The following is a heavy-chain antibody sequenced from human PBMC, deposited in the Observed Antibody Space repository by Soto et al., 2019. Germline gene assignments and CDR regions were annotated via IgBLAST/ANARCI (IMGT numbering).Heavy chain of an antibody. J-gene: IGHJ6*02. Sequence: QVQLVESGGGVVQPGRSLRLSCAASGFTFSSYGMHWVRQAPGKGLEWVAVISYDGSNKYYADSVKGRFTISRDNCKNTLYLQMNSRRAEDTAVYYCAKVGDSYGSGKDDDGMDVWGQGTTVTVSS. CDR3: AKVGDSYGSGKDDDGMDV. V-gene: IGHV3-30*18. CDR1: GFTFSSYG. D-gene: IGHD3-10*01. CDR2: ISYDGSNK.